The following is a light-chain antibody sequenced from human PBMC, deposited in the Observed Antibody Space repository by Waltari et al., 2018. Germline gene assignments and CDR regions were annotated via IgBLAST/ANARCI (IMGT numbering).Light chain of an antibody. CDR3: QQYDTPLS. CDR2: GAS. Sequence: GDRVTITCQANQDIYNSLNWYQKKPGKAPNLLIYGASNLEQGVPSRFSGSGSGTHFTFTISSLQPDDFATYYCQQYDTPLSFGGGTKVAIK. V-gene: IGKV1-33*01. CDR1: QDIYNS. J-gene: IGKJ4*01.